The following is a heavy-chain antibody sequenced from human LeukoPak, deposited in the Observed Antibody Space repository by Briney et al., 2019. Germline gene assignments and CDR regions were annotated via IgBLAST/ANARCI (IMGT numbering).Heavy chain of an antibody. CDR3: ARAPQYSSSYNY. J-gene: IGHJ4*02. CDR1: GGSISSSSYY. Sequence: SETLSLTCTVSGGSISSSSYYWGWIHQPPGKGLEWIGSIYYSGSTYYNPSLKSRVTISVDTSKNQFSLKLSSVTAADTAVYYCARAPQYSSSYNYWGQGTLVTVSS. CDR2: IYYSGST. V-gene: IGHV4-39*07. D-gene: IGHD6-6*01.